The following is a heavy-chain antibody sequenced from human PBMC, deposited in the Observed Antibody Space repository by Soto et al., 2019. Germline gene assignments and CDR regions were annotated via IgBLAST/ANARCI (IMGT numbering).Heavy chain of an antibody. J-gene: IGHJ4*02. CDR2: IYYSGST. CDR1: GGSVSSGSYY. Sequence: SETLSLTCTVSGGSVSSGSYYWSWIRQPPGKGLEWIGYIYYSGSTNYNPSLKSRVTISVDTSKNQFSLKLSSVTAADTAVYYCARAVLGGYYDSSGYYPLLFDYWGQGTLVTVSS. CDR3: ARAVLGGYYDSSGYYPLLFDY. D-gene: IGHD3-22*01. V-gene: IGHV4-61*01.